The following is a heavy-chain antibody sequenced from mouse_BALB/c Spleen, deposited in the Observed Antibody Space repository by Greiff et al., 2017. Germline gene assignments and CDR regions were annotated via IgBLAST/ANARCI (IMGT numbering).Heavy chain of an antibody. CDR3: AREGYYGSGGFDY. J-gene: IGHJ2*01. V-gene: IGHV5-6-5*01. CDR2: ISSGGST. CDR1: GFTFSSYA. D-gene: IGHD1-1*01. Sequence: EVNLVESGGGLVKPGGSLKLSCAASGFTFSSYAMSWVRQTPEKRLEWVASISSGGSTYYPDSVKGRFTISRDNARNILYLQMSSLRSEDTAMYYCAREGYYGSGGFDYWGQGTTLTVSS.